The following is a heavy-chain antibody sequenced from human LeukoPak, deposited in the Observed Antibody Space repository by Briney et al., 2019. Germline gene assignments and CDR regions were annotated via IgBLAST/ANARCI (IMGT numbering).Heavy chain of an antibody. CDR2: IYYSGST. V-gene: IGHV4-59*01. CDR3: ARDRVITMVRANYYYYGMDV. D-gene: IGHD3-10*01. Sequence: SETLSLTCTVSGGSISSYYWSWIRQPPGKGLEWIGYIYYSGSTNYNPSLKSRVTISVDTSKSQFSLKLSSVTAADTAVYYCARDRVITMVRANYYYYGMDVWGQGTTVTVSS. CDR1: GGSISSYY. J-gene: IGHJ6*02.